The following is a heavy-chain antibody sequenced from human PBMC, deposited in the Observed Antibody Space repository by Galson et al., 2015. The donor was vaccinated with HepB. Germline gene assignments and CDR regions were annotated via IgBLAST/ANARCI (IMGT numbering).Heavy chain of an antibody. Sequence: QSGAEVKKPGESLRISCKGSGSSFTSYWISWVRQMPGKGLEWMGRIDPSDSYTNYSPSFQGHVTISTDKSISTAYLQWSSLKASDTAMYYCARRRYCSGGSCPTDAFDIWGQGTMVTVSS. CDR2: IDPSDSYT. J-gene: IGHJ3*02. V-gene: IGHV5-10-1*01. CDR3: ARRRYCSGGSCPTDAFDI. CDR1: GSSFTSYW. D-gene: IGHD2-15*01.